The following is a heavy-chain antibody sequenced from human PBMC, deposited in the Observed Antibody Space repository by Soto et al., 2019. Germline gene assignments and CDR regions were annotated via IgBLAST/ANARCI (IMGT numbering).Heavy chain of an antibody. J-gene: IGHJ6*02. D-gene: IGHD2-15*01. CDR1: GFTFSDYY. CDR2: INTGGSAV. V-gene: IGHV3-11*01. CDR3: GRRIPGNTGHAIDV. Sequence: PGGSLRLSCAVSGFTFSDYYMTWIRQAPGKGLEWLSSINTGGSAVYYADSVKGRFTISRDNAKNSLFLQMNSLRVEDTAVYHCGRRIPGNTGHAIDVWGQGTTVTVSS.